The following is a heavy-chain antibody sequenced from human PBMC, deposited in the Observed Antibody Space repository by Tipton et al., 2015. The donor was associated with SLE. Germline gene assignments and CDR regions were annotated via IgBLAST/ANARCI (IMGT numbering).Heavy chain of an antibody. CDR1: GFTFSTYA. D-gene: IGHD2-21*02. CDR2: ISGSGDST. Sequence: GSLRLSCAASGFTFSTYAMNWVRQAPGKGLQWISAISGSGDSTYYSDSVKGRLTISRDNSRNTLYLQIHSLRVEDTALYYCAKDGDWSFDLWGQGTLVAVSS. CDR3: AKDGDWSFDL. V-gene: IGHV3-23*01. J-gene: IGHJ4*02.